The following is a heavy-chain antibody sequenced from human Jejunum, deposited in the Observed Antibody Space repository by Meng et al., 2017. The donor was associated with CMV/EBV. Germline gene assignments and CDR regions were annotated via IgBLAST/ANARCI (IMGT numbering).Heavy chain of an antibody. CDR1: YD. D-gene: IGHD6-13*01. CDR3: ARDAGYSTSVGYSYYNGMDV. V-gene: IGHV3-13*01. Sequence: YDMHWVRQATGKGLEWVSVIGTAGDTYYAGSVTGRFTISRENAKNSLYLQMNSLTAGDTAVYYCARDAGYSTSVGYSYYNGMDVWGQGTTVTVSS. J-gene: IGHJ6*02. CDR2: IGTAGDT.